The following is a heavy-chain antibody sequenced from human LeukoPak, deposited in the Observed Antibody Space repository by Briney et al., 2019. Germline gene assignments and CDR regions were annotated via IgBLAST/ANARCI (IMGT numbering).Heavy chain of an antibody. V-gene: IGHV6-1*01. CDR2: TYYRSKWYN. CDR3: ARTDTVWFGDAYYYGMDV. Sequence: SQTLSLTFAISGDSVSSNSAAWNWIRQSPSRGLEWLGRTYYRSKWYNDYAVSVKSRITINPDTSKNQFSLQLNSVTPEDTAVYYCARTDTVWFGDAYYYGMDVWGQGTTVTVSS. CDR1: GDSVSSNSAA. D-gene: IGHD3-10*01. J-gene: IGHJ6*02.